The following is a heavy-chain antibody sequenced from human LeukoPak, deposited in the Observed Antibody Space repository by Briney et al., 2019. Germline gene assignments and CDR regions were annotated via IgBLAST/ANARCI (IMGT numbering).Heavy chain of an antibody. V-gene: IGHV4-39*07. D-gene: IGHD2-21*01. CDR1: GGSISSSSYY. J-gene: IGHJ4*02. Sequence: SETLSLTCTVSGGSISSSSYYWGWIRQPPGKGLEWIGSIYYSGSTYYNPSLKSRVTISVDTSKNQFSLKLSSVTAADTAVYYCARGQSDLAYCGGDCYRPFDYWGQGTLVTVSS. CDR3: ARGQSDLAYCGGDCYRPFDY. CDR2: IYYSGST.